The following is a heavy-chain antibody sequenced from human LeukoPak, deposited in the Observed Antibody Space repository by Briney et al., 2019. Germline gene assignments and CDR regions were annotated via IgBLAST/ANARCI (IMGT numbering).Heavy chain of an antibody. V-gene: IGHV4-38-2*02. CDR2: IYHSGST. CDR1: GYSISSGYY. Sequence: SETLSLTCTVSGYSISSGYYWGWIRQPPGKGLEWIGSIYHSGSTYYNPSLKSRVTISVDTSKNQFSLKLSSVTAADTAVYYCARHAPYVWGSYLPINWFDPWGQGTLVTVSS. CDR3: ARHAPYVWGSYLPINWFDP. J-gene: IGHJ5*02. D-gene: IGHD3-16*02.